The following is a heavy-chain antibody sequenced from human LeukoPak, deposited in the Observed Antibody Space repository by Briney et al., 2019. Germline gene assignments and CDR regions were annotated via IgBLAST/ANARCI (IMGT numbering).Heavy chain of an antibody. CDR3: ARGGAFCSITTCHEFDH. CDR1: GYTFTGSY. D-gene: IGHD2-2*01. J-gene: IGHJ4*02. Sequence: ASVKVSCKTSGYTFTGSYLHWVRQVPGQGLEWMGWTNPSTGGTKSAQQFEGRVTMTRDTSNTTGCLELRSLRLDDTATYYCARGGAFCSITTCHEFDHWGQGTLVIVSS. V-gene: IGHV1-2*02. CDR2: TNPSTGGT.